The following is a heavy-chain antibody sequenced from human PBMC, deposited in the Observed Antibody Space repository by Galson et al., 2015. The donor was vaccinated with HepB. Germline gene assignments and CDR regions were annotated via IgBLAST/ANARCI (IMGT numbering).Heavy chain of an antibody. D-gene: IGHD1-26*01. CDR1: GGSISSGSYY. V-gene: IGHV4-61*02. Sequence: TLSLTCTVSGGSISSGSYYWSWIRQPAGKGLEWIGRIYTSGSTNYNPSLKSRVTISVDTSKNQFSLKLSSVTAADTAVYYCARSWGIVGGPEGYYGMDVWGQGTTVTVSS. CDR2: IYTSGST. CDR3: ARSWGIVGGPEGYYGMDV. J-gene: IGHJ6*02.